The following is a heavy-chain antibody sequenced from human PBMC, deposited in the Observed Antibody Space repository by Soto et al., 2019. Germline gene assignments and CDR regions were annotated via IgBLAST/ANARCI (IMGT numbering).Heavy chain of an antibody. D-gene: IGHD1-26*01. Sequence: QVQLVQSGTEVKRPGDSVKVSCKASGYTFTGYYVHWVRQAPGQGLEWMGWINPNSGDTYLAQRFQGRVTMNRDTSIGTAYMELRGLTSDDTAEYYCAKGAAIVAAGTRVYLYNAMDVWGQGTTVTVSS. CDR2: INPNSGDT. CDR3: AKGAAIVAAGTRVYLYNAMDV. V-gene: IGHV1-2*02. J-gene: IGHJ6*02. CDR1: GYTFTGYY.